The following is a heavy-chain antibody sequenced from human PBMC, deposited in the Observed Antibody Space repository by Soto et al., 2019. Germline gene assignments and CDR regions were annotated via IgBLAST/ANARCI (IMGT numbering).Heavy chain of an antibody. CDR2: ISSDGNNK. CDR3: AICSGGSCYSRAFAKDGMDV. J-gene: IGHJ6*02. V-gene: IGHV3-30-3*01. Sequence: QVQLVESGGGVVQPGRSLRLSCAASGLTFSSYSINWVRQAPGKGLEWVAIISSDGNNKYDEDSVKGRLTISRDNSQNTLHLQMNSLRVEDTAVYYCAICSGGSCYSRAFAKDGMDVWGQGTTVTVSS. CDR1: GLTFSSYS. D-gene: IGHD2-15*01.